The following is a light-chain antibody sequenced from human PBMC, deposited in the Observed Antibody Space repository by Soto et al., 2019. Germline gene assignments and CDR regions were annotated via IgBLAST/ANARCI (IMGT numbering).Light chain of an antibody. Sequence: LTQPASVSGSPGQSITISCTGTSSDVGGYNFVSWYQQHPGKAPKLMIYEVSNRPSGVSNRFSGSKSDNTASLTISGLQAEDEADYYCSSYTSSGALDRVFGTGTKVTVL. V-gene: IGLV2-14*01. CDR1: SSDVGGYNF. CDR2: EVS. CDR3: SSYTSSGALDRV. J-gene: IGLJ1*01.